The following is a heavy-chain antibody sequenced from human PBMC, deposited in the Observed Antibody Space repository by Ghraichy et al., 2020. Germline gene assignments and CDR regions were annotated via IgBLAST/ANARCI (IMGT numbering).Heavy chain of an antibody. CDR2: ISFDSRHT. CDR1: GFTFSTYA. CDR3: ARGTVISGQWYFDL. D-gene: IGHD3/OR15-3a*01. Sequence: GESLNISRAASGFTFSTYAMHWVRQAPGKGLEWVTVISFDSRHTYYADSVKVRFTISRDNSKNTLYLQMNSLRAEDTAVYYCARGTVISGQWYFDLWGRGALVTVSS. J-gene: IGHJ2*01. V-gene: IGHV3-30*04.